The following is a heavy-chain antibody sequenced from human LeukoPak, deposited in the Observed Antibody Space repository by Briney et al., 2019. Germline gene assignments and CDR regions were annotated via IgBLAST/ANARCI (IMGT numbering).Heavy chain of an antibody. J-gene: IGHJ4*02. CDR1: GGSFSGYY. CDR3: ARGSTIFGGLDY. V-gene: IGHV4-34*01. Sequence: SETLSLTCAVYGGSFSGYYWSWIRQPPGKGLEWIGEINHGGSTNYNPSLKSRVTISVDTSKNQFSLKLSSVTAADTAVYYCARGSTIFGGLDYWGQGTLVTVSS. D-gene: IGHD3-3*01. CDR2: INHGGST.